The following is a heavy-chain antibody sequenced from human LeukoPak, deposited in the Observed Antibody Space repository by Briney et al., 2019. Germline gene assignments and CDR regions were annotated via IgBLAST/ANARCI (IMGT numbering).Heavy chain of an antibody. CDR3: ATRRSRSWYDTFDI. V-gene: IGHV5-51*01. Sequence: GESLKISCKGSGYIFTDYWIGWMRQMPGKGLEWMGIIYPGDSDARYSPSFQGQVTMSADKSIGTAYLQWSSLKASDTAMYYCATRRSRSWYDTFDIWGQGTMVTVSS. D-gene: IGHD6-13*01. CDR1: GYIFTDYW. CDR2: IYPGDSDA. J-gene: IGHJ3*02.